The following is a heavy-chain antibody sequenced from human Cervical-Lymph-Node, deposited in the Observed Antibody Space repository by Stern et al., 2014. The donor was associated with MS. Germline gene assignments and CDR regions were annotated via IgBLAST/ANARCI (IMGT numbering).Heavy chain of an antibody. Sequence: EVQLVESGGGMVQPVGSLRLSCRGSGFTFANYYMNWVRQAPGKGLEWVSYISSGSGTIYYADSVKGRFTISRDNAESSVYLQMNSLRDGDTAVYYCVRATVSGYFDYWGQGTLVTVSS. CDR1: GFTFANYY. J-gene: IGHJ4*02. CDR2: ISSGSGTI. V-gene: IGHV3-48*02. CDR3: VRATVSGYFDY. D-gene: IGHD4-17*01.